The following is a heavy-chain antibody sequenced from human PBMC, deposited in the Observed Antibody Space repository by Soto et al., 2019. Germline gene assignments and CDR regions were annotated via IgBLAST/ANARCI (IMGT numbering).Heavy chain of an antibody. CDR1: GFAFSTYA. J-gene: IGHJ6*02. CDR2: ISGSGGSS. D-gene: IGHD6-13*01. V-gene: IGHV3-23*01. Sequence: GGSLRLSCAAAGFAFSTYAMTWVRQAPGRGLEWVSVISGSGGSSYYAASVKGRFTISRDNSKNTLFLQMNGLRAEDTAVYYCAKVTKRAAAGRYEYYKYGMDVWGQGTTVTVSS. CDR3: AKVTKRAAAGRYEYYKYGMDV.